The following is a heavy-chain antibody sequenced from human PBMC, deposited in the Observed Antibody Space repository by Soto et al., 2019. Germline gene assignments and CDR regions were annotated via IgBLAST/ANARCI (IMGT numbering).Heavy chain of an antibody. D-gene: IGHD1-1*01. CDR1: GGTFSSYT. CDR2: INPNSGIT. J-gene: IGHJ4*02. V-gene: IGHV1-69*04. CDR3: AKDRPRRTSGYFFDY. Sequence: SVKVSCKASGGTFSSYTISWVRQAPGQGLEWMGRINPNSGITSYAQKFQGRVTMTTDNSTSTAYMELSSLRSEDTALYYCAKDRPRRTSGYFFDYWGQGTPVTVSS.